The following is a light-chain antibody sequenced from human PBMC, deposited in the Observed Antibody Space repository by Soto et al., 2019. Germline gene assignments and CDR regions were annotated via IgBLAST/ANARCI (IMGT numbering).Light chain of an antibody. CDR2: DVS. CDR1: SSDFGGYNF. J-gene: IGLJ2*01. Sequence: QSVLTQPASVSGSPGQSITISCTGTSSDFGGYNFVSWYQHHPGKAPKLMIYDVSNRPSGVSNRFSGSKSGNTASLSISGLQAEDEADYYCSSYTTGNTVFGGGTKLTVL. CDR3: SSYTTGNTV. V-gene: IGLV2-14*03.